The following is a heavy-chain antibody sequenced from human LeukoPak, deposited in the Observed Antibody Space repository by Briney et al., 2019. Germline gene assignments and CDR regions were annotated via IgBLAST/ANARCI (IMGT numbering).Heavy chain of an antibody. V-gene: IGHV3-30*18. CDR2: ISYDGSNK. CDR1: GFTFSSYG. J-gene: IGHJ4*02. CDR3: AKVGSFTVSSGDAFDY. D-gene: IGHD2-15*01. Sequence: GRSLRLPCAASGFTFSSYGMHWVRQAPGKGLEWVAVISYDGSNKYYADSVKGRFTISRDNSKNTLYLQMNSLRAEDTAVYYCAKVGSFTVSSGDAFDYWGQGTLVTVSS.